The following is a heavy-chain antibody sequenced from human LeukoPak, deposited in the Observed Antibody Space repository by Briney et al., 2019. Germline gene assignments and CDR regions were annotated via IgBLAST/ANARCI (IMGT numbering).Heavy chain of an antibody. CDR1: GFTVSNNY. CDR2: IYTGGTT. Sequence: PGGSLRLSCAASGFTVSNNYMSWVRQAPGKGLERVSVIYTGGTTYYADSVKGRFTISRDNSKNTLSLQMNSLRAEDTAVYYCARDSDGWSNFDYWGQGTLVTVSS. J-gene: IGHJ4*02. D-gene: IGHD6-19*01. V-gene: IGHV3-53*01. CDR3: ARDSDGWSNFDY.